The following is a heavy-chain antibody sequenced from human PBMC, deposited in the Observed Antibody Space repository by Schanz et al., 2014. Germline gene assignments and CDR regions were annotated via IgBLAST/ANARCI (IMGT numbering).Heavy chain of an antibody. Sequence: DVQLLESGGGLVQPGGSLRLSCAASGFTFNSYAMTWVRQAPGKGLEWVSSISHSGGSKYYADSVKGRFTISRDNSENTLYLQMTSLSADDTAVFYCAKGMGYCSGGTCYDYYYYGLDVWGQGTTVIVSS. D-gene: IGHD2-15*01. J-gene: IGHJ6*02. V-gene: IGHV3-23*01. CDR3: AKGMGYCSGGTCYDYYYYGLDV. CDR2: ISHSGGSK. CDR1: GFTFNSYA.